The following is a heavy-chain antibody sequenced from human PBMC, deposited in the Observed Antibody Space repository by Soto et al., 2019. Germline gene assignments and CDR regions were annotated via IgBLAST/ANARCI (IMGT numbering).Heavy chain of an antibody. CDR3: ARDRTSFGLHV. D-gene: IGHD1-7*01. J-gene: IGHJ6*02. Sequence: ASETLSLTCTVSGASMTNSSWHWIRQPPGKGLEWVGYVSYSGNTRHNPSLKNRVTISVDSPKNRFYLKLTSVTAADTALYYCARDRTSFGLHVWGQGTKVTVSS. CDR2: VSYSGNT. CDR1: GASMTNSS. V-gene: IGHV4-59*01.